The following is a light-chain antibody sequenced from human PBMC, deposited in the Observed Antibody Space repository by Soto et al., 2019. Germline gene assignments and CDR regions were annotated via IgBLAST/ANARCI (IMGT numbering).Light chain of an antibody. Sequence: QSVLTQPPSVSAAPGQKVTISCSGSSSNIGNNYVSWYQQVPGTAPKLLIYDDDRRPSGIPDRFSASKSGTSATLDITGLQTGDEADYYCGTWDSSLSAGQIGGGTKLTVL. J-gene: IGLJ2*01. CDR1: SSNIGNNY. CDR3: GTWDSSLSAGQ. V-gene: IGLV1-51*01. CDR2: DDD.